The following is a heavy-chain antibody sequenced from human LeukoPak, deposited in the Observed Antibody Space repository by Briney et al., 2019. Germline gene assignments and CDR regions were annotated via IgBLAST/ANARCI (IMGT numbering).Heavy chain of an antibody. D-gene: IGHD1-26*01. V-gene: IGHV4-34*01. CDR1: GGSFSGYY. CDR2: INHSGST. Sequence: PSETLSLTCAVYGGSFSGYYWSWIRQPPGKGLEWIGEINHSGSTNYNPSLKSRVTISVDTSKNQFSLKLSSVTAADTAVYYCARQFAWRWAGRGARYMDVWGKGTTVTISS. J-gene: IGHJ6*03. CDR3: ARQFAWRWAGRGARYMDV.